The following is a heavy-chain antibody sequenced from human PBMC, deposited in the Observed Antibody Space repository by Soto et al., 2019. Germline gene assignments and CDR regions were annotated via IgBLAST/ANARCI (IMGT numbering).Heavy chain of an antibody. CDR3: ARGYGAYIRCVEY. CDR2: IGAYNGHT. V-gene: IGHV1-18*01. Sequence: QVHMVQSGTEVKKPGASVKVSCKSSGFTYTNYGITWVRQAPGQGLEWMGWIGAYNGHTNYAQNLQGIVTMTTATSTSKAYMEPRTLRSDDTAVSYRARGYGAYIRCVEYWGQGTQVTVSA. J-gene: IGHJ4*02. CDR1: GFTYTNYG. D-gene: IGHD4-17*01.